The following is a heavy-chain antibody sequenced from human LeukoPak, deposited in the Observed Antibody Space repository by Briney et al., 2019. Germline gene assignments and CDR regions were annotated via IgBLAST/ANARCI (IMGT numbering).Heavy chain of an antibody. D-gene: IGHD3-16*01. CDR3: ARGARGNAFDI. CDR2: ISYDGSNK. Sequence: GGSLRLSCAASGFTFSSYAMHWVRQAPGKGLEWVAVISYDGSNKYYADSVKGRFTISRDNSKNTLYLQMNSLRAEDTAVYYCARGARGNAFDIWGQGTMVTVSS. CDR1: GFTFSSYA. V-gene: IGHV3-30-3*01. J-gene: IGHJ3*02.